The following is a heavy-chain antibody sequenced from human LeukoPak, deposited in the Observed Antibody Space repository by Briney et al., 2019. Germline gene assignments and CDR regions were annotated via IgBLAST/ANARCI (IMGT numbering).Heavy chain of an antibody. CDR3: ARQSTRLFNTGSYYPPPAYDY. D-gene: IGHD1-26*01. V-gene: IGHV1-18*01. J-gene: IGHJ4*02. CDR2: ISAQHGQT. CDR1: GYSENFYG. Sequence: TSVKVSCKTSGYSENFYGITWVRQVAGQGLEWMGWISAQHGQTEYAPNSQDRVTMTTDTYTNTAYMELRSLRSDDTAVYYCARQSTRLFNTGSYYPPPAYDYWGQGTLVIVSS.